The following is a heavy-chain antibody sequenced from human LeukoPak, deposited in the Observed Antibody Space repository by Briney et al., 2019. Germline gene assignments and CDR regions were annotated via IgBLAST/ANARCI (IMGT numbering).Heavy chain of an antibody. V-gene: IGHV3-23*01. J-gene: IGHJ3*02. CDR3: AKDLAATLDAFDI. D-gene: IGHD2-15*01. Sequence: PGGSLRLSCAVSGFTFSTYAMRWGRQAPGRGLEWVSTISGSYGTTYYADSVKGRFTSSRDNSKNTLYLQMTSLRADDSALYYCAKDLAATLDAFDIWGQGTMVTVSS. CDR2: ISGSYGTT. CDR1: GFTFSTYA.